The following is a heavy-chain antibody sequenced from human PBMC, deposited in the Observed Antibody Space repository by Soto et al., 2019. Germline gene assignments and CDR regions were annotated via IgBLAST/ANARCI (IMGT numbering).Heavy chain of an antibody. CDR2: IYYGGGA. V-gene: IGHV4-31*03. D-gene: IGHD3-16*01. CDR1: GGSISSGDYY. Sequence: QVQLQESGQGLVKTSQTLSLTCTVSGGSISSGDYYWSWIRQQPGKGLEWIGYIYYGGGAFYNPSLKSRATILVDTSKNQFSLKVTSVTAADTAVYYGTRDLTGSFKFDPWGQGTLVNVSS. J-gene: IGHJ5*02. CDR3: TRDLTGSFKFDP.